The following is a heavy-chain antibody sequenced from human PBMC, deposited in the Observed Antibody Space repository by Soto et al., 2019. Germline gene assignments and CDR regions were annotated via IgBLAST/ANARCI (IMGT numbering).Heavy chain of an antibody. D-gene: IGHD2-2*01. CDR3: ARARGTRFAGITYFLDN. V-gene: IGHV3-48*03. Sequence: WGTRRLSGEACGCTFSSYEMNWVLQGPGKGLERLSYISTSGGAIFYADSVKGRFTISRDNSKNSLYLHMNNHRPEDTASYDAARARGTRFAGITYFLDNWRQESPLATSS. CDR1: GCTFSSYE. J-gene: IGHJ4*02. CDR2: ISTSGGAI.